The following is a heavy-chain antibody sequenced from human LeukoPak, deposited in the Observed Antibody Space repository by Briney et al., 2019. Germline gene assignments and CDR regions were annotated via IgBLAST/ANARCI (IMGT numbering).Heavy chain of an antibody. CDR1: GFTFCRHG. V-gene: IGHV3-33*07. D-gene: IGHD6-13*01. CDR2: NWYNGSKK. CDR3: ARDVSYNSLDY. Sequence: GGSLRLSCATSGFTFCRHGVYWVRQAPGKGLEWVAVNWYNGSKKNYADSVKGRSPISRDNSKNTLYLEMNSLGAEDTAVYYCARDVSYNSLDYWGQGTLVTVSS. J-gene: IGHJ4*02.